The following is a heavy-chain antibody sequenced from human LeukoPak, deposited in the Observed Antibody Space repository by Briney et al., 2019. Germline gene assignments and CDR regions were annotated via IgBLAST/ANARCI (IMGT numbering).Heavy chain of an antibody. J-gene: IGHJ6*03. CDR3: AKDGQRRAVSVVTYMDV. CDR2: INWNSGRM. Sequence: GRSLRLSCAAAGFTFDDYAMHWVRQAPGKGLEWVSTINWNSGRMEYADSVKGRFTISKDNAKNSLYLQMNSLRDEDTALYYCAKDGQRRAVSVVTYMDVWGKGTTVTVSS. V-gene: IGHV3-9*01. D-gene: IGHD6-19*01. CDR1: GFTFDDYA.